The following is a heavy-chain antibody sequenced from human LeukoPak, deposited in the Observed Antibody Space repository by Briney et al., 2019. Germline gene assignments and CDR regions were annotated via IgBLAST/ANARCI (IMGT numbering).Heavy chain of an antibody. D-gene: IGHD3-22*01. CDR2: ISGSGGST. J-gene: IGHJ4*02. Sequence: PGGSLRLSCAASGFTFSSYAMSWVRQAPGKGLEWVSGISGSGGSTYYADSVKGRFTISRDNSKNTLYLQMTSLRAEDTAVYYCAKAQVWIVVGSFDYWGQGTLVTVSS. CDR1: GFTFSSYA. V-gene: IGHV3-23*01. CDR3: AKAQVWIVVGSFDY.